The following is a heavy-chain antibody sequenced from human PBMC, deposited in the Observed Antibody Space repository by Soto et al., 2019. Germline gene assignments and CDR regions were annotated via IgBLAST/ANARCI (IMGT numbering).Heavy chain of an antibody. D-gene: IGHD5-18*01. CDR3: AKEVGYSYGSTFDY. CDR1: GFTVSSYA. J-gene: IGHJ4*02. CDR2: ISGSGGST. V-gene: IGHV3-23*01. Sequence: GGSLRLCCAASGFTVSSYAMSWVRQAPGKGLEWVSAISGSGGSTYYADSVKGRFTISRDNSKNTLYLQMNSLRAEDTAVYYCAKEVGYSYGSTFDYWGQGTLVTVSS.